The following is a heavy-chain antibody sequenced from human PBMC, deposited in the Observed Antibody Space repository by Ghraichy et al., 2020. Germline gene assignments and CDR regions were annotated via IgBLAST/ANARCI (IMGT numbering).Heavy chain of an antibody. J-gene: IGHJ4*02. CDR2: IGSRSSTI. V-gene: IGHV3-48*01. CDR3: ARAHPAAAGPVDH. Sequence: GGSLRLSCAASGFPFSTYSMNWVRQAPGKGPEGVSYIGSRSSTIYYADSVKGRFTISRDNAKTSLYLQMDGLRAEDTAVYYCARAHPAAAGPVDHWGQGTLVTVSS. D-gene: IGHD6-13*01. CDR1: GFPFSTYS.